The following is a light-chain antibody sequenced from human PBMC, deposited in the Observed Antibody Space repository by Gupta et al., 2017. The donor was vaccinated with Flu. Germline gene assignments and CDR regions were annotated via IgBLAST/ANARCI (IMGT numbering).Light chain of an antibody. V-gene: IGKV1-33*01. CDR1: QDISNY. Sequence: DIQMTQSPSSLSASVGDRVTITCQASQDISNYLNWYQQKPGKAPKLLIYDASNLETGVPSRFSGSGSGTDFTFTISSLQPEDIATYYCQQYDNLPLTLDQGTKLEIK. CDR3: QQYDNLPLT. CDR2: DAS. J-gene: IGKJ2*01.